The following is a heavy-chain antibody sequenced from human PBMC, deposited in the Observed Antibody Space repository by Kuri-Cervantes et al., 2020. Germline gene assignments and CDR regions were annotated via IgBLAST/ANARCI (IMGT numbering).Heavy chain of an antibody. CDR2: IKQDGSEK. D-gene: IGHD1-26*01. CDR3: ARSLIGTFDY. V-gene: IGHV3-7*01. CDR1: GFTFSSYW. J-gene: IGHJ4*02. Sequence: ETLSLTCAASGFTFSSYWMSWVRQAPGKGLEWVANIKQDGSEKYYVDSVKGRFTISRDNSKNTLYLQMNSLRAEDTAVYYYARSLIGTFDYWGQGTLVTVSS.